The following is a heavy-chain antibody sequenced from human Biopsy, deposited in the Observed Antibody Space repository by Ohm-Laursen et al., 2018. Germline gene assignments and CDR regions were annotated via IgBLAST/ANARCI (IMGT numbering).Heavy chain of an antibody. J-gene: IGHJ4*03. CDR3: VREGLDCAGGTCYSGPLDL. D-gene: IGHD2-15*01. V-gene: IGHV1-18*01. CDR1: GYSFTSYG. CDR2: ISPFFGNT. Sequence: SVKVSCKASGYSFTSYGMNWVRQAPGQGLEWVGWISPFFGNTNSTQKLQARVTLSTETSTDTAYMELRSLRYDDTAIYYCVREGLDCAGGTCYSGPLDLWGQGTLITVSS.